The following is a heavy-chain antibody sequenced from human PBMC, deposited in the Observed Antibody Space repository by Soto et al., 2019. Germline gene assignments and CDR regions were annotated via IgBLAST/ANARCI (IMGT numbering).Heavy chain of an antibody. CDR2: INHSGST. CDR3: ARGGRDFGVVTAYYYYGMDV. V-gene: IGHV4-34*01. CDR1: GGSFSGYY. Sequence: PSETLSLTCSVYGGSFSGYYWSWIRQPPGKGLEWIGEINHSGSTNYNPSLKGRVTISVDTSKNQFSLKLSSVTAADTAVYYCARGGRDFGVVTAYYYYGMDVWGQGTTVTVSS. D-gene: IGHD3-3*01. J-gene: IGHJ6*02.